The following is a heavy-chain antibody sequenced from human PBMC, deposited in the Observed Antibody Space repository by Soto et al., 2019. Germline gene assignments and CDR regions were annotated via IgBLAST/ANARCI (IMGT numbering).Heavy chain of an antibody. J-gene: IGHJ5*02. Sequence: GGSLRLSCAASGFTFSDYYMSWIRQAPGKGLEWVSYISSSGSTIYYADSVKGRFTISRDNAKNSLYLQMNSLRAEDTAVYYCARPITRITIFGVVTTENWFDPWGQGTLVTVSS. CDR1: GFTFSDYY. V-gene: IGHV3-11*01. CDR3: ARPITRITIFGVVTTENWFDP. D-gene: IGHD3-3*01. CDR2: ISSSGSTI.